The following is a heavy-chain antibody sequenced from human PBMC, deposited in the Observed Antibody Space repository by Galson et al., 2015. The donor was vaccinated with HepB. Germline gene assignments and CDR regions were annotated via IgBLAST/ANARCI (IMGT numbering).Heavy chain of an antibody. CDR2: IYYSGST. V-gene: IGHV4-39*01. D-gene: IGHD2-2*01. CDR1: GGSISSSSYY. J-gene: IGHJ6*02. Sequence: TLSLTCTVSGGSISSSSYYWGWIRQPPGKGLEWIGSIYYSGSTYYNPSLKSRVTISVDTSKNQFSLKLSSVTAADTAVYYCARAYIVVVPAAMDYYYYGMDVWGQGTTSPSP. CDR3: ARAYIVVVPAAMDYYYYGMDV.